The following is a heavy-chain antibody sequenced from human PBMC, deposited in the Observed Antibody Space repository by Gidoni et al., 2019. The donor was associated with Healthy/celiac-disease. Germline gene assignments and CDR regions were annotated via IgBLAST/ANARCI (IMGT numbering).Heavy chain of an antibody. D-gene: IGHD3-3*01. J-gene: IGHJ1*01. CDR2: ISGSGGST. CDR3: AKVIYDFWSGYYFSGTEYFQH. Sequence: EVQLLESGGGLVQPGGSLRLSCAASGFTFSSYAMSWVRQAPGKGLEWVSAISGSGGSTYYADSVKGRFTISRDNSKTTLYLQMNSLRAEDTAVYYCAKVIYDFWSGYYFSGTEYFQHWGQGTLVTVSS. CDR1: GFTFSSYA. V-gene: IGHV3-23*01.